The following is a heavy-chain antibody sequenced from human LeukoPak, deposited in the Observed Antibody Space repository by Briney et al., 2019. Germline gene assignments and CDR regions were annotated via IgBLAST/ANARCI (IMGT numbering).Heavy chain of an antibody. CDR1: GFTFSSYS. CDR2: ISSSSSTI. CDR3: ARDWGERYDILTGYYYYGMDV. J-gene: IGHJ6*02. V-gene: IGHV3-48*04. D-gene: IGHD3-9*01. Sequence: GGSLRLSCAASGFTFSSYSMNWVRQAPGKGLEWVSYISSSSSTIYYADSVKGRFTISRDNAKNSLYLQMNSLRAEDTAVYYCARDWGERYDILTGYYYYGMDVWGQGTTVTVSS.